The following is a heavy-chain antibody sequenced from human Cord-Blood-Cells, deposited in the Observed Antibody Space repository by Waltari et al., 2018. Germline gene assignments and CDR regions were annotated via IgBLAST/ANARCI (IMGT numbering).Heavy chain of an antibody. D-gene: IGHD3-10*01. CDR1: GGSFSGYY. Sequence: QVQLQQWGAGLLKPSETLSLTCAVYGGSFSGYYWRWIRQPPGKGLEWIGEINRGGRANDNPPTKSRVSISVDASETQFSLRRSSVTAPGTAVYYCARHRKELVPHYWYFDLWGRGTLVTVSS. CDR3: ARHRKELVPHYWYFDL. CDR2: INRGGRA. V-gene: IGHV4-34*01. J-gene: IGHJ2*01.